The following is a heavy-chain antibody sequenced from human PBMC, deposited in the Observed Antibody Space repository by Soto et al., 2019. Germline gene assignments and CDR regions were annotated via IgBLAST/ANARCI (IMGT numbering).Heavy chain of an antibody. Sequence: PGGSLRLSCVGSGFTFSTYSINWVRQSPGKGLEWVSSISSRSDIYYADSVKGRFTISRDNAKNSVSLQMNSLRAEDTAVYYCAREYTAGPLAYGLDVWGQGTKVTVYS. CDR2: ISSRSDI. CDR1: GFTFSTYS. D-gene: IGHD2-2*02. J-gene: IGHJ6*02. CDR3: AREYTAGPLAYGLDV. V-gene: IGHV3-21*01.